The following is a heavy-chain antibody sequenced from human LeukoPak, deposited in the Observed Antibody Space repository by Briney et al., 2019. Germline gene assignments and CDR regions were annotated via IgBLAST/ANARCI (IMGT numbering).Heavy chain of an antibody. Sequence: GESLKISCKVSGYSLTSYRTGWVGQMPGKGLEWMGIIYPGYSETRYNPSFRAQVTISPDKPISTAYLQWSSLKASDTAMYYVAKHHGSRRLFDRSMDVWGKGATVTVSS. CDR1: GYSLTSYR. J-gene: IGHJ6*04. CDR3: AKHHGSRRLFDRSMDV. CDR2: IYPGYSET. V-gene: IGHV5-51*01. D-gene: IGHD3-10*01.